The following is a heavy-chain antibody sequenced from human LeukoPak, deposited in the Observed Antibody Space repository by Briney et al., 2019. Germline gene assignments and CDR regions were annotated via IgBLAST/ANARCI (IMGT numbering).Heavy chain of an antibody. V-gene: IGHV3-7*01. J-gene: IGHJ4*02. CDR3: ARDSTGYGYEEWN. CDR1: GFIFSSYW. CDR2: IKQDGSEK. Sequence: TGGSLRLSCAASGFIFSSYWMSWVRQAPGKGLEWVANIKQDGSEKYYVDSVKGRFTISRDNAKNSLYLQMNSLRAEDTALYYCARDSTGYGYEEWNWGQGTLVTVSS. D-gene: IGHD5-18*01.